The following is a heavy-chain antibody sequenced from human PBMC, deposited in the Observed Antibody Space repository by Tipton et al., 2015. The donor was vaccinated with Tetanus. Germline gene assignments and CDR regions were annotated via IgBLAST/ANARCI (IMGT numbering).Heavy chain of an antibody. V-gene: IGHV4-31*03. CDR3: ARAEERYGSGTPTIHNWLDP. D-gene: IGHD3-10*01. Sequence: TLSLTCTVSGGSISSGGYYWSWIRQHPGKGLEWIGYIYYSGSTYYNPSLRSRVTISVDTSKNQFSLKLSSVTAADTAVYYCARAEERYGSGTPTIHNWLDPWGQGTLVTVSS. CDR1: GGSISSGGYY. J-gene: IGHJ5*02. CDR2: IYYSGST.